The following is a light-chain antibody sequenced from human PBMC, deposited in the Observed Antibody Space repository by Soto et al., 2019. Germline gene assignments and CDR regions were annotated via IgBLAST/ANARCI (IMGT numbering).Light chain of an antibody. J-gene: IGLJ1*01. V-gene: IGLV2-8*01. CDR2: EVN. CDR1: SSDVGGYNY. CDR3: SSYAGSSNV. Sequence: QSVLTQPPSASGSPGQSVAISCTGTSSDVGGYNYVSWYQQHPGKAPKLMIYEVNKRPSGVPDRFSGSKSGNTASLTVSGLQAEDEAEYYCSSYAGSSNVFGTWTKVTVL.